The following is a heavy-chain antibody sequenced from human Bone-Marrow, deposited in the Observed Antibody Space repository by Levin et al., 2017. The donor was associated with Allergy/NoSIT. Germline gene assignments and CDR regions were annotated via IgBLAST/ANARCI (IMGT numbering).Heavy chain of an antibody. D-gene: IGHD1-14*01. CDR3: ARDRTDWYFDL. CDR2: INDRGTT. CDR1: GESFSGYY. V-gene: IGHV4-34*01. J-gene: IGHJ2*01. Sequence: SETLSLTCAVDGESFSGYYWSWIRQSPGKGLEWIGEINDRGTTNYNPSLKSRVTVSVDTSKNQVSLKVRSVTAADTAVYDCARDRTDWYFDLWGRGTLVTVSS.